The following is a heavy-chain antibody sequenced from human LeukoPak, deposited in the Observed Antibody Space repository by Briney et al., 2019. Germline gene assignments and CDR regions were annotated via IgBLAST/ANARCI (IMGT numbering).Heavy chain of an antibody. CDR3: AKATYDSSGYYQSYYFDY. CDR2: ISSSGSTI. J-gene: IGHJ4*02. Sequence: GGSLRLSCAASGFTFSSYEMNWVRQAPGKGLEWVSYISSSGSTIYYADSVKGRFTISRDNAKNSLYLQMNSLRAEDTAVYYCAKATYDSSGYYQSYYFDYWGQGTLVTVSS. D-gene: IGHD3-22*01. CDR1: GFTFSSYE. V-gene: IGHV3-48*03.